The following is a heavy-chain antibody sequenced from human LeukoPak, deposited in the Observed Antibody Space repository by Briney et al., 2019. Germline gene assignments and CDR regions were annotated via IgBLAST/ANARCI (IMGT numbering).Heavy chain of an antibody. V-gene: IGHV5-51*01. Sequence: GKSPKISCKASGYSFPNYWITWVRQMPGKGLEWMGMIYPDDSDTRYSPSFQGQVTISVDKSISTAYLQWGSLRVSDSSMYYCARLGKYGSGTYHRREIDYWGQGSLVTVSS. CDR2: IYPDDSDT. CDR3: ARLGKYGSGTYHRREIDY. CDR1: GYSFPNYW. D-gene: IGHD3-10*01. J-gene: IGHJ4*02.